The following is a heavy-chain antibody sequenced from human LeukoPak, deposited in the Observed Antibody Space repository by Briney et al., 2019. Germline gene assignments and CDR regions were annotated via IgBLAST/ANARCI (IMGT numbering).Heavy chain of an antibody. J-gene: IGHJ5*02. D-gene: IGHD1-26*01. Sequence: SETLSLTCTDSGGSISSSVYYWGWIRQPPGEGRESLAIIDYSGTTYYKPSLKSRVTISVDTSKNQLYLKLSSLTAADTAVYYCARHEYSGSYYGLSWFDPWGQGTLVTVSS. V-gene: IGHV4-39*01. CDR2: IDYSGTT. CDR1: GGSISSSVYY. CDR3: ARHEYSGSYYGLSWFDP.